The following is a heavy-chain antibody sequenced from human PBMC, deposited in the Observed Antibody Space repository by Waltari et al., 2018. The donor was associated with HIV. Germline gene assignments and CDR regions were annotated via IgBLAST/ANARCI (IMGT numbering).Heavy chain of an antibody. CDR2: IYYDGSKK. Sequence: QVQLMESGGGVVQPGRSLRLSCAASGFTFKNFAMNWVRQAPGKGLEWVGNIYYDGSKKFYGDSVRGRFTISRDNSKQILYLQMNSLRVEDTALYYCARDYNYAPDYWGQGTLVVVSS. D-gene: IGHD5-18*01. V-gene: IGHV3-33*01. J-gene: IGHJ4*02. CDR3: ARDYNYAPDY. CDR1: GFTFKNFA.